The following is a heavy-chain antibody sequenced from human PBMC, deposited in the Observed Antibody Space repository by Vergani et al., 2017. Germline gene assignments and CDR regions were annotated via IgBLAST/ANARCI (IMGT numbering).Heavy chain of an antibody. CDR3: ARDRIVGGYSYGMDV. J-gene: IGHJ6*02. Sequence: QVQLQESGPGLVKPSETLSLTCTVSGGSISSYYWSWIRQPPGKGLEWIGYIYYSGSTNYNPSLKCRVTISVDTSKNQFSLKLSSVTAADTAVYYCARDRIVGGYSYGMDVWGQGTTVTVSS. V-gene: IGHV4-59*01. CDR1: GGSISSYY. D-gene: IGHD1-26*01. CDR2: IYYSGST.